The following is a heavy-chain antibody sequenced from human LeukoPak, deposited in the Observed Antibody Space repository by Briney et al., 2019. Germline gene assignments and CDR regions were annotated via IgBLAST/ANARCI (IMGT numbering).Heavy chain of an antibody. CDR2: ISGSAVIT. V-gene: IGHV3-23*01. Sequence: GGSLRLSCAASGLSFINYGMTWVRQAPGKGREWVSAISGSAVITFYAGSVKGRFTISRDNSKNTLYLQMKSLRAEDTAVYYCAKSRVSGINDAFDIWGQGRMVTVSS. CDR1: GLSFINYG. D-gene: IGHD3-3*01. CDR3: AKSRVSGINDAFDI. J-gene: IGHJ3*02.